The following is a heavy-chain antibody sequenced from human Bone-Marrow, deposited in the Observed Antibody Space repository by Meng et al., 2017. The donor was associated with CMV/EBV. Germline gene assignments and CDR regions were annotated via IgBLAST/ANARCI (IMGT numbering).Heavy chain of an antibody. J-gene: IGHJ5*02. Sequence: GGSLRLSCAASGFTFSSYGMHWVRQAPGKGLEWVAVISYDGSNKYYADSVKGRFTISRDNSKNTLYLQMNSLRAEDTAVYYCARSHVAGYSSASWGQGTLVTAPQ. CDR2: ISYDGSNK. D-gene: IGHD6-19*01. V-gene: IGHV3-30*03. CDR3: ARSHVAGYSSAS. CDR1: GFTFSSYG.